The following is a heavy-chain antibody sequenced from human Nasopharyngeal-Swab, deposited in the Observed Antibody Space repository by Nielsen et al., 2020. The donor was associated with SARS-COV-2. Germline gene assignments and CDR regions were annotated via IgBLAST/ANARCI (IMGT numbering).Heavy chain of an antibody. V-gene: IGHV4-30-4*02. CDR2: IYYSGST. D-gene: IGHD3-3*01. CDR3: ARVTYYDFWSGNPNNWFDP. J-gene: IGHJ5*02. CDR1: GGSISSGDYY. Sequence: SETLSLTCTVSGGSISSGDYYWSWIRQPPGKGLEWIGYIYYSGSTYYNPSLKSRVTISVDTSKNQFSLKLSSVTAADTAVYYCARVTYYDFWSGNPNNWFDPWGQGTLVTVSS.